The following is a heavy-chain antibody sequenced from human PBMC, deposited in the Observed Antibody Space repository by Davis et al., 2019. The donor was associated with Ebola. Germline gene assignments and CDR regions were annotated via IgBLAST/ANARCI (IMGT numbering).Heavy chain of an antibody. CDR3: ARDLYSKRFLEWSVYGY. CDR2: ISAYNGNT. Sequence: AASVKVSCKASGYTFTSYGISWVRQAPGQGLEWMGWISAYNGNTTYAQKLQGRVTMTTDTSTSTAYMELRSLRSDDTAVYYCARDLYSKRFLEWSVYGYWGQGTLVTVSS. CDR1: GYTFTSYG. D-gene: IGHD3-3*01. J-gene: IGHJ4*02. V-gene: IGHV1-18*04.